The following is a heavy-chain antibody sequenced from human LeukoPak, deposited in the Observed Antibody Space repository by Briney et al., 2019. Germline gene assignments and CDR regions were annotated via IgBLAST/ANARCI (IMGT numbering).Heavy chain of an antibody. CDR2: SYYSGST. CDR3: ARGGYSSGWYFF. D-gene: IGHD6-19*01. Sequence: KPSETLSLTCTVSGGSISSSSYYWGWIRQPPGKGLEWIGSSYYSGSTYYNPSLKSRVTISVDTSKNQFSLKLSSVTAADTAVYYCARGGYSSGWYFFWGQGTLVTVSS. J-gene: IGHJ4*02. CDR1: GGSISSSSYY. V-gene: IGHV4-39*01.